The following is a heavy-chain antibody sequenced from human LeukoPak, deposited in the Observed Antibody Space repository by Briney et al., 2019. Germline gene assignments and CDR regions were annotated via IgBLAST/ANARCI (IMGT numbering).Heavy chain of an antibody. J-gene: IGHJ4*02. CDR2: VDYSDTT. V-gene: IGHV4-39*01. CDR3: ASHVKYYDGSGYPNIGVTIGD. D-gene: IGHD3-22*01. Sequence: PSETLPLTCTVSGVSISSSSFYWGCIRQPPGKGLEWIGSVDYSDTTYYNPSLKSRVTISVDTSSNQFSLKLSSVTAADTAVYYCASHVKYYDGSGYPNIGVTIGDWGQGTLIIVSS. CDR1: GVSISSSSFY.